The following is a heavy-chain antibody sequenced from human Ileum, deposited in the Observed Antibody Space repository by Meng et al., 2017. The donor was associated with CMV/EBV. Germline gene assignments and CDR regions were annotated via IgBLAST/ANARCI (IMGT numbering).Heavy chain of an antibody. V-gene: IGHV3-66*01. CDR1: GFTISDNS. J-gene: IGHJ5*02. D-gene: IGHD2-21*01. CDR3: AGDGGYSDP. Sequence: EVQLVESGGGLVQPGGSLRLSCAASGFTISDNSMNWVRQAPGKGPEWVSLMYDSGTTKYADSVKGRFTISRDNSKNTLYLQMNSLRVEDTAVYYCAGDGGYSDPWGQGTLVTVSS. CDR2: MYDSGTT.